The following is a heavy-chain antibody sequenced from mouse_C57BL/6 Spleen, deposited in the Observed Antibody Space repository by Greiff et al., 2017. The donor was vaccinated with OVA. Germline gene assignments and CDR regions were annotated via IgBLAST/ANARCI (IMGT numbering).Heavy chain of an antibody. J-gene: IGHJ2*01. CDR1: GYTFTSYW. V-gene: IGHV1-53*01. CDR2: INPSNGGT. Sequence: QVQLQQPGTELVKPGASVKLSCKASGYTFTSYWMHWVKQRPGQGLEWIGNINPSNGGTNYNEKFKSKATLTVDNSSSTAYMQLSSLTSEDSAVYDCARRAVTTVWHYFDYWGQGTTLTVSS. D-gene: IGHD2-1*01. CDR3: ARRAVTTVWHYFDY.